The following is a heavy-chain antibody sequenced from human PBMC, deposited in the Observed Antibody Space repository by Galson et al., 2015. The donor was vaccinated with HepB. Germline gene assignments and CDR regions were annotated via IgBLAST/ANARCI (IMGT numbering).Heavy chain of an antibody. D-gene: IGHD6-19*01. V-gene: IGHV3-48*03. J-gene: IGHJ1*01. CDR2: ISSSGSTI. Sequence: SLRLSCAASGFTFSSYEMNWVRQAPGKGLEWVSYISSSGSTIYYADPVKGRFTISRDDAKNSLYLQMNSLRAEDTAVYYCARDRAVAGTLGVQHWGQGTLVTVSS. CDR1: GFTFSSYE. CDR3: ARDRAVAGTLGVQH.